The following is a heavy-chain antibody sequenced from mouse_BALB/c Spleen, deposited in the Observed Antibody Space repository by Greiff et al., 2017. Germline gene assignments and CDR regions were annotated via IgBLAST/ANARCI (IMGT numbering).Heavy chain of an antibody. CDR1: GYAFSSSW. Sequence: VQLQESGPELVKPGASVKISCKASGYAFSSSWMNWVKQRPGQGLEWIGRIYPGDGDTNYNGKFKGKATLTADKSSSTAYMQLSSLTSVDSAVYFCARSEDPWFAYWGQGTLVTVSA. CDR3: ARSEDPWFAY. J-gene: IGHJ3*01. V-gene: IGHV1-82*01. CDR2: IYPGDGDT.